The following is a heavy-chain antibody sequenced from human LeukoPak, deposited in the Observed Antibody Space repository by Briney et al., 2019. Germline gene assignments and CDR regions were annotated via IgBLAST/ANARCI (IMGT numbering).Heavy chain of an antibody. CDR1: GFTFSSYA. V-gene: IGHV3-23*01. CDR2: ISGSGGST. CDR3: AKAGQWLGTFDY. J-gene: IGHJ4*02. Sequence: GGSLRLSCAASGFTFSSYAMSWVRQAPGKGLEWVSAISGSGGSTHYADSVKGRFTISRDNSKNTLYLQMNSLRAEDTAVYYCAKAGQWLGTFDYWGQGTLVTVSS. D-gene: IGHD6-19*01.